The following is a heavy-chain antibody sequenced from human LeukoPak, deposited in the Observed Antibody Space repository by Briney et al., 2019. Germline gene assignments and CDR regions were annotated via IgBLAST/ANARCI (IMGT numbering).Heavy chain of an antibody. D-gene: IGHD5-24*01. V-gene: IGHV3-23*01. Sequence: GGSLRLSCAASGFTFSNYAMGWVRQAPGKGLEWVSAISGSGGHTYYADSVKGRFTIPGDNSKNTLFLQMNSLRAEDTAVYYCARQFSALPSAPMDVWGKGTTVTVSS. J-gene: IGHJ6*04. CDR1: GFTFSNYA. CDR2: ISGSGGHT. CDR3: ARQFSALPSAPMDV.